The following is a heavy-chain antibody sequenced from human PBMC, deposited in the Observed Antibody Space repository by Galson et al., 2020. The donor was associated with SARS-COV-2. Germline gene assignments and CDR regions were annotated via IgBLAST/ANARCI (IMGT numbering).Heavy chain of an antibody. CDR2: IKQDGREK. Sequence: GESLKISCAASGFTFSSYWMSWVRQAPGKGPEWVANIKQDGREKYYVDSVKSRSTISRDNAKNSLYLQMNSLRAEDTAVYYCARDGCYSSSHPSGSYYYYGMDVWGQGTTVTVSS. D-gene: IGHD6-6*01. CDR3: ARDGCYSSSHPSGSYYYYGMDV. CDR1: GFTFSSYW. V-gene: IGHV3-7*03. J-gene: IGHJ6*02.